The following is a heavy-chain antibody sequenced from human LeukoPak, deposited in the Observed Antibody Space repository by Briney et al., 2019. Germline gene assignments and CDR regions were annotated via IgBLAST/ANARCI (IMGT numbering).Heavy chain of an antibody. V-gene: IGHV3-23*01. J-gene: IGHJ4*02. Sequence: GESLRLSCAAYGFTFSSYAMTWVRQAPGKGLEWVSGISGGVGTTYYANSVKGRFTISRDNSKNTLYLQMNSLRAEDTAVYYCTRDHAGGERFWGQGTLVLVSS. CDR2: ISGGVGTT. CDR1: GFTFSSYA. CDR3: TRDHAGGERF. D-gene: IGHD1-1*01.